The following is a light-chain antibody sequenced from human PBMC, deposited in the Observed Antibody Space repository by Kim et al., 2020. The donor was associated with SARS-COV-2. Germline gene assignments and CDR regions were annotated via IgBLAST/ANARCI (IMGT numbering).Light chain of an antibody. CDR1: SSDIGYYNF. CDR2: DVT. Sequence: GQSDTISCPGPSSDIGYYNFVSGYQQHPGKAPKLMTYDVTNRPSGVSNRFSGSKSGNTASLTISGLQPEDEAVYYCTSYTDTITVLFGGGTKLTVL. V-gene: IGLV2-14*03. J-gene: IGLJ2*01. CDR3: TSYTDTITVL.